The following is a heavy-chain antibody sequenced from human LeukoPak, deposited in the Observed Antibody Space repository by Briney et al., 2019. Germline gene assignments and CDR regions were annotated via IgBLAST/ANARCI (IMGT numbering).Heavy chain of an antibody. J-gene: IGHJ6*03. CDR3: ARVNDFWSGYYDGGDYYCYYMDV. CDR2: THHSGNT. Sequence: LRETLSLTCIVSGDSVSGYYWNWIRQPPGKGLEWIGYTHHSGNTLYNPSLKSRVTTSVDTSKNQFSLRLSSVSAADTAVYYCARVNDFWSGYYDGGDYYCYYMDVWGKGTTVTVSS. V-gene: IGHV4-59*02. CDR1: GDSVSGYY. D-gene: IGHD3-3*01.